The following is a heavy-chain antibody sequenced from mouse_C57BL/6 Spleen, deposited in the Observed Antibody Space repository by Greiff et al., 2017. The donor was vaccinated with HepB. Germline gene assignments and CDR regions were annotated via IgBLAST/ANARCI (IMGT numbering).Heavy chain of an antibody. CDR1: GYAFSSSW. D-gene: IGHD2-3*01. CDR2: IYPGDGDT. Sequence: VQVVESGPELVKPGASVKISCKASGYAFSSSWMNWVKQRPGKGLEWIGRIYPGDGDTNYNGKFKGKATLTADKSSSTAYMQLSSLTSEDSAVYFCARCWDGYYPFDYWGQGTTLTVSS. CDR3: ARCWDGYYPFDY. V-gene: IGHV1-82*01. J-gene: IGHJ2*01.